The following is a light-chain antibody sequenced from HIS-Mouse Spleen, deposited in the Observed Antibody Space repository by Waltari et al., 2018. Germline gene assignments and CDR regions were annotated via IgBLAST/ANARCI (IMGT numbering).Light chain of an antibody. Sequence: QSALTQPRSVSGSPGQSVTISCTGTSSDVGGYNYVSWYQQHPGKAPKLMIYGVSKRPSGVPDRFSGSTSGNTASLTISGLQAEDEADYYCCSYAGSYPVVFGGGTKLTVL. V-gene: IGLV2-11*01. J-gene: IGLJ2*01. CDR2: GVS. CDR1: SSDVGGYNY. CDR3: CSYAGSYPVV.